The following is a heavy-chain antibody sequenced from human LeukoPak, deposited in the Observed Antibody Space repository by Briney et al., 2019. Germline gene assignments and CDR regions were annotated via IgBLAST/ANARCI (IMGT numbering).Heavy chain of an antibody. CDR1: GFTFSSCW. J-gene: IGHJ4*02. D-gene: IGHD3-16*01. CDR3: ASKTCYGY. V-gene: IGHV3-7*01. Sequence: PGGSLRLSCAASGFTFSSCWMSWVRQAPGKGLEWVDTIIQDGSEKYYVASVKGRFTISRDNAKNSLYLQMNSLRAEDAAVYYCASKTCYGYWGQGTLVTVSS. CDR2: IIQDGSEK.